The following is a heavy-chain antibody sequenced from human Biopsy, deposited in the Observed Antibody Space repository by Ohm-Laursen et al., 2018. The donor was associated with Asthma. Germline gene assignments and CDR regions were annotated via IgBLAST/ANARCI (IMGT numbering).Heavy chain of an antibody. J-gene: IGHJ4*02. D-gene: IGHD6-19*01. Sequence: SLRLSCAASGFTFSSSAMSWVRQAPGKGLERVSAITGSGGTTYYADSVRGRFTISRDNSKSTLFLQMDSLSAEDTAVYYCAKDFRGIAVAGDRGFDHWGQGTLATVSS. V-gene: IGHV3-23*01. CDR3: AKDFRGIAVAGDRGFDH. CDR2: ITGSGGTT. CDR1: GFTFSSSA.